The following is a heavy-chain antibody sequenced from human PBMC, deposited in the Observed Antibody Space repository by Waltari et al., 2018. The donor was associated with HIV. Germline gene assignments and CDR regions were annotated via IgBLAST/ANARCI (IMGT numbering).Heavy chain of an antibody. CDR3: ARGVNLRCTGDCYSAY. CDR2: IRSKPYGGTR. CDR1: GFNFGAYA. Sequence: EVHLVESGGGLVQPGRSLSLSCKASGFNFGAYAVTWFRQAPGKGLEWVGFIRSKPYGGTREYAASVKGRFTISRDDSKNIAFLQMDSLKIEDTAVYYCARGVNLRCTGDCYSAYWGQGTLVTVSS. D-gene: IGHD2-21*02. V-gene: IGHV3-49*03. J-gene: IGHJ4*02.